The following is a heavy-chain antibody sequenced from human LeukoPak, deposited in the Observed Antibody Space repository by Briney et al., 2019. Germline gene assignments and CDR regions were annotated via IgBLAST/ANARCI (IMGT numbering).Heavy chain of an antibody. J-gene: IGHJ4*02. CDR1: DYSISSGYY. V-gene: IGHV4-38-2*02. D-gene: IGHD3-10*01. CDR2: MYHSGST. CDR3: ARVALGAQFDY. Sequence: ASETLSLTCTVSDYSISSGYYWGWIRQPPGKGLEWIGSMYHSGSTYYNPSLKSRVTISVDTSKNQFSLKLSSVTAADTAVYYCARVALGAQFDYWGQGTLVTVS.